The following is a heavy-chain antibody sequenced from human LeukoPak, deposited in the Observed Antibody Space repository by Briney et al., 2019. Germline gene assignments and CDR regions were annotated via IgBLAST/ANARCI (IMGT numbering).Heavy chain of an antibody. J-gene: IGHJ3*02. CDR3: AKGSREKYSYGLDAFDI. CDR2: IRYDGSNK. Sequence: GGSLRLSCAASGFTFSSYGMHWVRQAPGKGLEWVAFIRYDGSNKYYADSVKGRFTISRDNSKNTLYLQVNSLRAEDTAVYYCAKGSREKYSYGLDAFDIWGQGTMVTVSS. CDR1: GFTFSSYG. D-gene: IGHD5-18*01. V-gene: IGHV3-30*02.